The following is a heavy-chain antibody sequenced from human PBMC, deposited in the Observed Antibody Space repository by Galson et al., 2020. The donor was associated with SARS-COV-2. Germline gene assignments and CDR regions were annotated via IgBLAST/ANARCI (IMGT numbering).Heavy chain of an antibody. J-gene: IGHJ3*02. V-gene: IGHV4-34*01. Sequence: SQTLSLTCDVYGGSFSAYYWSWFRQPPGKGLEWIGEVKHSGTTNYNPSLKSRVTISVDTSKDQFSLRVNSVTAADTAVYYCARDAAVAGRSAAFDIWGQGTMVTVSS. CDR3: ARDAAVAGRSAAFDI. CDR2: VKHSGTT. CDR1: GGSFSAYY. D-gene: IGHD6-19*01.